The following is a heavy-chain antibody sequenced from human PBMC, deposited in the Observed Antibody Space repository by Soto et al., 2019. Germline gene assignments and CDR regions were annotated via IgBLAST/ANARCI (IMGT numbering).Heavy chain of an antibody. CDR1: GYTFTSYG. J-gene: IGHJ4*02. CDR2: ISAYNGNT. CDR3: ARDLCRHWGGDCYVFDY. V-gene: IGHV1-18*01. D-gene: IGHD2-21*02. Sequence: QVQLVQTGAEVKKPGASVKVSCKASGYTFTSYGISWVRQAPGHGLEWMGWISAYNGNTNYAQKLQGRVTMTTDTSTSTAYMELRSLRSDDTAVYYCARDLCRHWGGDCYVFDYWVQGTLVIVSS.